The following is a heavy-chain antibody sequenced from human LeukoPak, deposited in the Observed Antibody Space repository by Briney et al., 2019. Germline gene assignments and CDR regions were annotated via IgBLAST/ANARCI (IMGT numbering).Heavy chain of an antibody. J-gene: IGHJ5*02. CDR2: IYYSGST. V-gene: IGHV4-39*07. CDR3: ARYYGGSGRLNWFDH. D-gene: IGHD3-3*01. CDR1: GGSISSSSYY. Sequence: SETLSLTCTVSGGSISSSSYYWGWIRQPPGKGLEWIGSIYYSGSTYYNPSLKSRVTISVDTSKNQFSLKLSSVTAADTTVYYCARYYGGSGRLNWFDHWGPGTLVTVSS.